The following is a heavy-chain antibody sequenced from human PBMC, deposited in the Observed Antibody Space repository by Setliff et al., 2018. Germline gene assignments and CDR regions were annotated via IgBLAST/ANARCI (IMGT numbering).Heavy chain of an antibody. CDR3: ARMSGFQYIDV. D-gene: IGHD3-3*01. Sequence: SETLSLTCTVSGGSFTPYYWSWIRQPPGKGLEWIGYVYYSGSTNYNPSLKSRVTISLDTSKNQFSLSLTSVTAEDTAVYYCARMSGFQYIDVWDKGTTVTVSS. V-gene: IGHV4-59*08. J-gene: IGHJ6*03. CDR1: GGSFTPYY. CDR2: VYYSGST.